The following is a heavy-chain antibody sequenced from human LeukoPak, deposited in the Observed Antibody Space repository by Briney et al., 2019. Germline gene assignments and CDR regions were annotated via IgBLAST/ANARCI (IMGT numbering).Heavy chain of an antibody. CDR1: GFTFSSYS. J-gene: IGHJ4*02. D-gene: IGHD3-10*01. CDR3: ARDAAYYGSGSYYKPEY. CDR2: ISSSSSYI. Sequence: GGSLRLSCAASGFTFSSYSMNWVRQAPGKGLEWVSFISSSSSYIYYADSVKGRFTISRDNAKNSLYLQMNSLRAEDTAVYYCARDAAYYGSGSYYKPEYWGQGTLVTVSS. V-gene: IGHV3-21*01.